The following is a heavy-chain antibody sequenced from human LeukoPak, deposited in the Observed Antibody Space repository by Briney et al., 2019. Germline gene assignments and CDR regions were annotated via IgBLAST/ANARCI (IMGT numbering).Heavy chain of an antibody. CDR2: ISSSSSYI. V-gene: IGHV3-21*01. CDR1: GFPFSAYT. Sequence: GGSLRLSCAASGFPFSAYTMNWVRQAPGKGLEWVSSISSSSSYIYYADSMKGRFTISRDNAKNSLYLQMNNLRAEDTAVYYCARDRRYFDTGGLGGPDYWGQGTLVTVPS. J-gene: IGHJ4*02. CDR3: ARDRRYFDTGGLGGPDY. D-gene: IGHD2-8*02.